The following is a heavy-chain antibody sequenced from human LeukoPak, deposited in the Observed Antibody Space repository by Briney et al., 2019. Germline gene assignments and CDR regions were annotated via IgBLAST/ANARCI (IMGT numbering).Heavy chain of an antibody. CDR1: GFTFSSYE. V-gene: IGHV3-48*03. D-gene: IGHD6-19*01. CDR2: ISSSGSTI. J-gene: IGHJ3*02. CDR3: ARGKVAVAATDDAFEI. Sequence: PGGSLRLSCAASGFTFSSYEMNWVRQAPGKGLEWVSYISSSGSTIYYADSVKGRFTISRDNARNSLFLQMNSLRAEDTAVHYCARGKVAVAATDDAFEIWGQGTIVTVSS.